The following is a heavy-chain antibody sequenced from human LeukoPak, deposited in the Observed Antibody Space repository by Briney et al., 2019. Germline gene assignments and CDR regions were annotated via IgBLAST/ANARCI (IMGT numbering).Heavy chain of an antibody. J-gene: IGHJ4*02. V-gene: IGHV3-33*01. CDR3: ARSRYNLDY. CDR1: GFTFSSRD. Sequence: GGSLRLSCAASGFTFSSRDMHWVRQAPGKGPEWVAIIRYDGSNENYADSVKGRFTISRDNSKKTLYLQMNSLRAEDTAVYYCARSRYNLDYWGQGTLVTVSS. CDR2: IRYDGSNE. D-gene: IGHD5-24*01.